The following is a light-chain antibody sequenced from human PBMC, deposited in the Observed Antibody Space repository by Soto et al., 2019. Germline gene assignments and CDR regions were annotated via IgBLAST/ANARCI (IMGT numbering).Light chain of an antibody. CDR3: AAWDDSLSGTGV. V-gene: IGLV1-47*01. J-gene: IGLJ7*01. CDR2: KNN. Sequence: QSVLTQPPSASGTPGQRVTISCSGSSSNIGNFYVYWYQQLPGTAPKLLIYKNNQRPLGVPDRFSGSKSGTSASLAISGLRSEDEADYDCAAWDDSLSGTGVFGGGTQLTVL. CDR1: SSNIGNFY.